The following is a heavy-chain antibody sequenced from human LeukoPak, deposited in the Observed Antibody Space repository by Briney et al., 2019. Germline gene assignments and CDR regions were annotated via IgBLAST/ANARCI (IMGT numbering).Heavy chain of an antibody. CDR2: IYYSGST. V-gene: IGHV4-30-4*08. J-gene: IGHJ4*02. CDR1: GCSISSGDYY. D-gene: IGHD2-2*01. Sequence: SQTLSLTCTVSGCSISSGDYYWSWIRQPPGKGLEWIGYIYYSGSTYYNPSLKSRVTISVDTSKNQFSLKLSSVTAADTAVYYCARSNGKYQLPINYWGQGTLVTVSS. CDR3: ARSNGKYQLPINY.